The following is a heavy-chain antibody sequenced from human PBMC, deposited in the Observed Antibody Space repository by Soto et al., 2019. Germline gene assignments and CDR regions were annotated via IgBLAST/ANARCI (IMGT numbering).Heavy chain of an antibody. CDR1: GYIFVNYG. Sequence: QVQLVQSGDEVRKPGSSVKVSCKASGYIFVNYGIAWVRQAPGQGLEWMGWIIPYSGNPHSGSKVQGSLNMTTATSTSKAYMDLGSLTSDDTAVYYCAMVDNYVTPTPQDVWGQGTTVTVSS. J-gene: IGHJ6*02. V-gene: IGHV1-18*01. D-gene: IGHD3-16*01. CDR2: IIPYSGNP. CDR3: AMVDNYVTPTPQDV.